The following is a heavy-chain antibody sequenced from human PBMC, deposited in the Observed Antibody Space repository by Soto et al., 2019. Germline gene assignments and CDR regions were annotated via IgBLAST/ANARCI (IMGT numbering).Heavy chain of an antibody. CDR1: GGSISSGGYS. J-gene: IGHJ4*02. Sequence: SETLSLTCAVSGGSISSGGYSWSWIRQPPGKGLEWIGYIYHSGSTYYNPPLKSRVTISVDRSKNQFSLKLSSVTAADTAVYYCARGWVGDGHFDYWGQGTLVTVSS. V-gene: IGHV4-30-2*01. D-gene: IGHD3-16*01. CDR2: IYHSGST. CDR3: ARGWVGDGHFDY.